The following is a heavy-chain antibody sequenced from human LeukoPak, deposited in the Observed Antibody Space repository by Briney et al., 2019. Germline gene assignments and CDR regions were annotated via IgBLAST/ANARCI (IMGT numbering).Heavy chain of an antibody. CDR3: AKLSLSGRSQSADY. D-gene: IGHD3-10*01. CDR2: ISYDGSNK. J-gene: IGHJ4*02. CDR1: GFTFSSYA. V-gene: IGHV3-30*04. Sequence: GRSLRLSCAASGFTFSSYAMHWVRQAPGKGLEWVAVISYDGSNKYYADSVKGRFTISRDNSKNTLFLQMNSLRAEDTAVYYCAKLSLSGRSQSADYWGQGTLVTVSS.